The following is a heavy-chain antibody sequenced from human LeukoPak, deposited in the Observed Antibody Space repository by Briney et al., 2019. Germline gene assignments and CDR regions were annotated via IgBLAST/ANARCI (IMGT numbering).Heavy chain of an antibody. Sequence: ASVKVSCKASGYTFTSYGIRWVRQAPGQGLEWMGWINPNSGGTNYAQKFQGRVTMTRDTSISTAYMELSRLRSDDTAVYYCARGESKRWLQLPPFDYWGQGTLVTVSS. CDR2: INPNSGGT. CDR1: GYTFTSYG. CDR3: ARGESKRWLQLPPFDY. J-gene: IGHJ4*02. D-gene: IGHD5-24*01. V-gene: IGHV1-2*02.